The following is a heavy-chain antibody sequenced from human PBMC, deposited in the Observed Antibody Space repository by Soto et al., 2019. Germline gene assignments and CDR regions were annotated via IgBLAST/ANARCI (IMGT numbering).Heavy chain of an antibody. CDR2: IYYSGST. CDR1: GGSLSSSSYY. J-gene: IGHJ6*02. CDR3: ARHCFIIMIGSHYNGMDV. Sequence: PSETLSLTCTVSGGSLSSSSYYWGWIRQPPGKGLEWIGSIYYSGSTYYNPPLKSRVTISVDTSKNQFSLKLSSVTAADTAVYYCARHCFIIMIGSHYNGMDVSYQGTTVTGS. V-gene: IGHV4-39*01. D-gene: IGHD3-10*01.